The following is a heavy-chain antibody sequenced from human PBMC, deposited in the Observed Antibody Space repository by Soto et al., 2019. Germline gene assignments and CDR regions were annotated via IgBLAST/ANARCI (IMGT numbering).Heavy chain of an antibody. CDR3: AKDRRYYYDRSGYYLVDY. CDR2: ISYDGSNK. J-gene: IGHJ4*02. CDR1: GFTFSSYG. V-gene: IGHV3-30*18. Sequence: QVQLVESGGGVVQPGRSLRLSCAASGFTFSSYGMHWVRQAPGKGLEWVAVISYDGSNKYYADSVKGRFTISRDNSKNTLYLQMNSLRAEDTAVYYCAKDRRYYYDRSGYYLVDYWGQGTLVTVSS. D-gene: IGHD3-22*01.